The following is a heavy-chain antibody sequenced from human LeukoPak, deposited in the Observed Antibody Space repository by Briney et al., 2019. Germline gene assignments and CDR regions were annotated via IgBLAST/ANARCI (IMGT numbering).Heavy chain of an antibody. V-gene: IGHV4-59*08. CDR3: ARLLGWSGPINWFDP. D-gene: IGHD3-3*01. Sequence: SETLSLTCTVSGGSISSDYWSWIRQPPGKGLEWIGYVYYSGITNYNPSLKSRVTISVGPSKNHFSLKLTSVTAADTAVYYCARLLGWSGPINWFDPWGRGTLVTVSS. CDR2: VYYSGIT. J-gene: IGHJ5*02. CDR1: GGSISSDY.